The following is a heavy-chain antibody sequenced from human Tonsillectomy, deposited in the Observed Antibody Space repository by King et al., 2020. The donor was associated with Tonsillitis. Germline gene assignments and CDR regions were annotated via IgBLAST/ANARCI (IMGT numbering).Heavy chain of an antibody. CDR2: IYSGGST. Sequence: VQLVQSGGGLVQPGGSLRLSCAASGFTVSSNYMSWVRQAPGKGLEWVSVIYSGGSTYYADSVKGRFTISRHNSKNTLYLQMNSLRAEDTAVYYCARVGYDFWSGYPDAFDICGQGTMVTVSS. CDR3: ARVGYDFWSGYPDAFDI. D-gene: IGHD3-3*01. J-gene: IGHJ3*02. V-gene: IGHV3-53*04. CDR1: GFTVSSNY.